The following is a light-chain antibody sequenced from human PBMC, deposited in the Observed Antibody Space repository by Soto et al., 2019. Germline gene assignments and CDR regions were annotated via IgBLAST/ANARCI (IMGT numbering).Light chain of an antibody. CDR2: EVS. CDR3: SSYTSSTTLAYV. V-gene: IGLV2-14*01. CDR1: SSDVGGYNY. Sequence: QSALTQPASVSGSPGQSITISCAGTSSDVGGYNYVSWYQQHPGKAPKLIIYEVSNRPSGISDRFSGSKSGNTASLTISGLQAEDEVDYYCSSYTSSTTLAYVFGTGTKGTVL. J-gene: IGLJ1*01.